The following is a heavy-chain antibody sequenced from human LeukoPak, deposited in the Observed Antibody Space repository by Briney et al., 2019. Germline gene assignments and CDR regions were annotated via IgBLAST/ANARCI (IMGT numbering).Heavy chain of an antibody. CDR2: ISSNGVST. CDR1: GFTFSIYA. D-gene: IGHD3-22*01. V-gene: IGHV3-64*01. J-gene: IGHJ4*02. Sequence: GGSLRLSCAASGFTFSIYAMHWVRQAPGKGLEYVSAISSNGVSTYYANSVKGRFTISRDNSKNTLYLQMGSLRAEDMAVYYCARDLVGWYYDSSGPLDYWGQGTLVTVSS. CDR3: ARDLVGWYYDSSGPLDY.